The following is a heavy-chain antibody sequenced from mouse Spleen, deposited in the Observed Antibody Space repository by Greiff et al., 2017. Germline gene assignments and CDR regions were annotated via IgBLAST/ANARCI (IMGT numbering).Heavy chain of an antibody. CDR3: ARRAAQALYYAMDY. CDR1: GNTSPSYG. J-gene: IGHJ4*01. Sequence: QAHLQQLGAELVKPGVSGNCSGKAPGNTSPSYGWQGVNKRPGQGFEWIGEIDPSDSYTNYNQKFKGKATLTVDTSSSTAYMQLSSLTSEDSAVYYCARRAAQALYYAMDYWGQGTSVTVSS. D-gene: IGHD3-2*02. V-gene: IGHV1-50*01. CDR2: IDPSDSYT.